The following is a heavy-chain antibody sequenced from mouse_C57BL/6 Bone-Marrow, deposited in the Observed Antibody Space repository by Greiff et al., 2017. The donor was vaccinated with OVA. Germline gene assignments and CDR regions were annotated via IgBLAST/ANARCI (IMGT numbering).Heavy chain of an antibody. CDR1: GFNIKNTY. V-gene: IGHV14-3*01. Sequence: VHVKQSVAELVRPGASVKLSCTASGFNIKNTYMHWVKQRPEQGLEWIGRIDPANGNTKYAPKFQGKATITADTSSNTAYLQLSSLTSEDTAIYYCASPNYYGSTYWYFDVWGTGTTVTVSS. J-gene: IGHJ1*03. CDR2: IDPANGNT. CDR3: ASPNYYGSTYWYFDV. D-gene: IGHD1-1*01.